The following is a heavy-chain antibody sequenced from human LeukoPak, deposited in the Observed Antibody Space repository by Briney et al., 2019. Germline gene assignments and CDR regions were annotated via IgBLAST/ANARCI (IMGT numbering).Heavy chain of an antibody. V-gene: IGHV6-1*01. Sequence: TLSLTCAISGDSVSNNIATWNWVRQSPSRGLEWLGRTYYRSRWGNDYAISVKGRITINPDTSRNQFSPQLNSVTPEDTAVYYCVRDSDDYYWALDFWGQGTPVTVSS. CDR3: VRDSDDYYWALDF. J-gene: IGHJ4*02. CDR2: TYYRSRWGN. D-gene: IGHD3-10*01. CDR1: GDSVSNNIAT.